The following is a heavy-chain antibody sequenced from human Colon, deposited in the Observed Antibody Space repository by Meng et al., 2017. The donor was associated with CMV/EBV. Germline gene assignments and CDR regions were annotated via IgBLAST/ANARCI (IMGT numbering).Heavy chain of an antibody. CDR1: GFTFNTYA. CDR2: ISGGSSST. Sequence: GESLKISCAASGFTFNTYAMSWVRQVPGRGLERVSGISGGSSSTYYADSVKGRFTIYRDNSKNTLYLQMTSLRVEDTAVYYCAKSLTTVTTSAHYFDYWGQGTLVTVSS. V-gene: IGHV3-23*01. D-gene: IGHD4-17*01. CDR3: AKSLTTVTTSAHYFDY. J-gene: IGHJ4*02.